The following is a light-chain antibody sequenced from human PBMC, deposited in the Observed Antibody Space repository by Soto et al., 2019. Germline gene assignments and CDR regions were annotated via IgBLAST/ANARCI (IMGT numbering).Light chain of an antibody. Sequence: DIQMTQSPSTLSASVGDSVTITCRASQSIRSWLAWYQQKPGKAPKLLIYDASTLESGVPSRFSGSGSGTEFTLTISSLQFDDFATYYCQQFNSYPWTFGQGTKVDIK. CDR2: DAS. V-gene: IGKV1-5*01. CDR1: QSIRSW. J-gene: IGKJ1*01. CDR3: QQFNSYPWT.